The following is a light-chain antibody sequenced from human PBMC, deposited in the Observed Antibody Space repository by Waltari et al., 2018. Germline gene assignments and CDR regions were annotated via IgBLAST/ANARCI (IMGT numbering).Light chain of an antibody. V-gene: IGLV1-51*01. Sequence: QSVLMQPPSVSAAPGQTVNVSCSGTSSNIGNNYVSWYQQLQGPAPTLLIYDNDKRPSGIPDRLSGSKSGTSATLGITGLQTGDEADYYCGTWDSSLSLYVFGTGTKVTVL. CDR1: SSNIGNNY. CDR2: DND. J-gene: IGLJ1*01. CDR3: GTWDSSLSLYV.